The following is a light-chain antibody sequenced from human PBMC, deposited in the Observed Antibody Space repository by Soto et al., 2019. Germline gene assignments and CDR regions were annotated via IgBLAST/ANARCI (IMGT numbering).Light chain of an antibody. Sequence: EIVLTQSPATLSLSPGERATLSCRASPSVNSYLAWYQQKAGQAPRLLIYDASNRATGIPARFSGSGSGTXXXXXXXXXXXEDFAXYYXQQRSNWPWTFGQGTKVEIK. CDR2: DAS. CDR3: QQRSNWPWT. CDR1: PSVNSY. J-gene: IGKJ1*01. V-gene: IGKV3-11*01.